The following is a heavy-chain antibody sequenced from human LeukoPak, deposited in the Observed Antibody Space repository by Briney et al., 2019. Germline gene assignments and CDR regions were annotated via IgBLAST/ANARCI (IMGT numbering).Heavy chain of an antibody. V-gene: IGHV4-61*02. Sequence: SQTLSLTCTVSGGSISSGSYYWSWIRQPAGKGLEWIGRIYTSGSTNYNPSLKSRVTISVDTSKNQFSLKLSSVTAADTAVYYCARHSPYDSSGYYTPSGLLFDYWGQGTPVTVSS. D-gene: IGHD3-22*01. CDR3: ARHSPYDSSGYYTPSGLLFDY. CDR1: GGSISSGSYY. CDR2: IYTSGST. J-gene: IGHJ4*02.